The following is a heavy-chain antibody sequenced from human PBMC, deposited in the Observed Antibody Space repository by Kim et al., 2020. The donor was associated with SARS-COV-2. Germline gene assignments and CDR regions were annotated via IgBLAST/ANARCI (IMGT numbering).Heavy chain of an antibody. D-gene: IGHD3-9*01. CDR3: ARGSSLLTGYYF. V-gene: IGHV3-66*02. J-gene: IGHJ4*02. CDR1: GFTISNSY. Sequence: GGSLRLSCAASGFTISNSYMTWVRQAPGKGLDWVSDIYSAGSIYYADSVKGRFTVSRDNSKNTVYLQMNSLKAEDTAVYYCARGSSLLTGYYFWGQGTLVTVSS. CDR2: IYSAGSI.